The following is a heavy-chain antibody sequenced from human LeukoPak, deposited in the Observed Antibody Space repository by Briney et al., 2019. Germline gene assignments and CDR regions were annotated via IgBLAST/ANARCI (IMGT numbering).Heavy chain of an antibody. CDR2: INPSGGST. CDR3: ARDLQFGDGYNWEVVWFDP. CDR1: GYTFTSYY. V-gene: IGHV1-46*01. J-gene: IGHJ5*02. Sequence: ASVKVSCKASGYTFTSYYMHWVRQAPGQGLEWMGIINPSGGSTSYAQKLQGRVTMTRDTSTSTVYMELSSLRSEDTAVYYCARDLQFGDGYNWEVVWFDPWGQGTLVTVSS. D-gene: IGHD5-24*01.